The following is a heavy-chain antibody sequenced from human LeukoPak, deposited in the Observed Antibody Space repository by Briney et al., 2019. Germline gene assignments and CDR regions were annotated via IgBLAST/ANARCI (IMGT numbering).Heavy chain of an antibody. CDR1: GFTFSSYW. CDR2: IKQDGSEK. J-gene: IGHJ5*02. D-gene: IGHD2-2*02. V-gene: IGHV3-7*01. CDR3: AKTRYRLANWFDP. Sequence: GGSLRLSCAASGFTFSSYWMSWVRQAPGKGLEWVANIKQDGSEKYYVDSVKGRFTISRDNAKNSLYLQMSSLRAEDTAVYYCAKTRYRLANWFDPWGQGTLVTVSS.